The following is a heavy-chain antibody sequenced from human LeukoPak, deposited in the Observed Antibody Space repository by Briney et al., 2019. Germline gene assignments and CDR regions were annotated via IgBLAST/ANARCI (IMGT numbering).Heavy chain of an antibody. CDR3: ARERASNNYNNWLDP. Sequence: PSKTLSLSCAVYGGSFSDYYWTWIRQPPGKGLEWIGDINHSGSANCNPSLKSRVTISVDRSRNQFYLRLSPVTVADTALYYCARERASNNYNNWLDPWGQGTLVTVSS. V-gene: IGHV4-34*01. D-gene: IGHD4-11*01. J-gene: IGHJ5*02. CDR1: GGSFSDYY. CDR2: INHSGSA.